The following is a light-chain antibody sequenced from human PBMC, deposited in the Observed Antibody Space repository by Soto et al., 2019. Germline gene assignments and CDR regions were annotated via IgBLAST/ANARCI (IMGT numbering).Light chain of an antibody. V-gene: IGKV3-15*01. Sequence: EIVLTQSPATLSVSPGESSTLSCRASQSVSSNLAWYQQKPGQAPRLLIYGASTRATGFPARFSGSGSGTEFTLTISSLQSEDFAVYYCQHCNNWPITFGQGTRLEN. CDR1: QSVSSN. J-gene: IGKJ5*01. CDR3: QHCNNWPIT. CDR2: GAS.